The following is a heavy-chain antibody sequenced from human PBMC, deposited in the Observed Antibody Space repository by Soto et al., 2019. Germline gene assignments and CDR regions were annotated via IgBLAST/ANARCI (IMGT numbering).Heavy chain of an antibody. J-gene: IGHJ4*02. CDR2: IKQDGSEK. Sequence: GGSLRLSCAASGFTFSSYWMSWVRQAPGKGLEWVANIKQDGSEKYYVDSVKGRFTISRDNAKNSLYLQMNSLRAEDTAVYYCARDGWGYSSGLSDYWGQGTLVTVSS. CDR3: ARDGWGYSSGLSDY. D-gene: IGHD6-19*01. V-gene: IGHV3-7*01. CDR1: GFTFSSYW.